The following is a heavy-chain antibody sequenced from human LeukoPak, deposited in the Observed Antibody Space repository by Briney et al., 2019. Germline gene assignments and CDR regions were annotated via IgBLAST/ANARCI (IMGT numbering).Heavy chain of an antibody. CDR2: NPSGGSA. J-gene: IGHJ4*02. D-gene: IGHD3-10*01. CDR3: ARGSGIPVY. Sequence: ASVKVSCKASGYTFTNYYIHWVRQAPGQGLEINPSGGSATYAQKFQGRVTMTRDTSTSTVYMELTSLRSEDTAVYYCARGSGIPVYWGQGTLVTVSS. CDR1: GYTFTNYY. V-gene: IGHV1-46*01.